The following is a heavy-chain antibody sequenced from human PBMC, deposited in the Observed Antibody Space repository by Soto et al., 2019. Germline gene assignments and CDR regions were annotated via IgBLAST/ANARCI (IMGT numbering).Heavy chain of an antibody. D-gene: IGHD3-22*01. V-gene: IGHV1-18*01. CDR2: ISAYNGNT. Sequence: ASVKVSCKASGYTFTSYGISWVRQAPGQGLEWMGWISAYNGNTNYAQKLQGRVTMTTDTSTSTAYMELRSLRSDDTAVYYCARVGPMIVVVSAYHYYRMDVWGQGTTVIVSS. CDR1: GYTFTSYG. CDR3: ARVGPMIVVVSAYHYYRMDV. J-gene: IGHJ6*02.